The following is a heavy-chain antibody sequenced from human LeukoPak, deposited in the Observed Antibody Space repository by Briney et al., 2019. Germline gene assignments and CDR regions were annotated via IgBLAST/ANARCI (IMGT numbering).Heavy chain of an antibody. Sequence: GGSLRLSCAASGFTFSSYGMSWVRQAPGKGLEWVSAISGSGGSTYYADSVKGRFTISRDNSKNTLYLQMNSLRAEDTAVYYCARGTVTTSWFDPWGQGTLVTVSS. J-gene: IGHJ5*02. CDR3: ARGTVTTSWFDP. CDR1: GFTFSSYG. D-gene: IGHD4-17*01. CDR2: ISGSGGST. V-gene: IGHV3-23*01.